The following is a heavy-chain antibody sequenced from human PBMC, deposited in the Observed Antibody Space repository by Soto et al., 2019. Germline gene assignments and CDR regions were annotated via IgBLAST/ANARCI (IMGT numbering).Heavy chain of an antibody. V-gene: IGHV1-3*01. Sequence: ASVKVSCKASGYTFTSYGISWVRQAPGQRLEWMGWINAGNGNTKYSQKFQDRVTITRDTSASTAYMELSSLRSEDTAVYYCARVGTYYDSFDYWGQGTLVTVSS. CDR2: INAGNGNT. CDR1: GYTFTSYG. D-gene: IGHD3-22*01. J-gene: IGHJ4*02. CDR3: ARVGTYYDSFDY.